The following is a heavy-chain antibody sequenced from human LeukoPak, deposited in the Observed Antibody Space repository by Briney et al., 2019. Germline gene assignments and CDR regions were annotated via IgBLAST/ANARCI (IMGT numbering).Heavy chain of an antibody. CDR1: GFTFSSYA. V-gene: IGHV3-23*01. J-gene: IGHJ6*03. CDR2: ISGSGGST. CDR3: AKGTSSYYYYMDV. Sequence: GGSLRLSCAASGFTFSSYAMSWVRQAPGKGLEWVSAISGSGGSTYYADSVKGRFTISRDNSKNTLYLQMNSLRGEDTAVYYCAKGTSSYYYYMDVWGKGTTVTVSS.